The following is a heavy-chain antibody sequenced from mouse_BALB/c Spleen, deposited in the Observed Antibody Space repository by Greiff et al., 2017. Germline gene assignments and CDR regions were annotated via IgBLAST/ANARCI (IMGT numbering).Heavy chain of an antibody. V-gene: IGHV1-69*02. CDR1: GYTFTDYW. Sequence: QVQLQQPGAELVTPGASVKMSCKASGYTFTDYWMHWVKQRPGQGLEWIGAIDTSDSYTSYNQKFKGKATLTVDESSSTAYMQLSSLTSEDSAVYYCAREGMTPPAFAYWGQGTLVTVSA. CDR2: IDTSDSYT. J-gene: IGHJ3*01. CDR3: AREGMTPPAFAY.